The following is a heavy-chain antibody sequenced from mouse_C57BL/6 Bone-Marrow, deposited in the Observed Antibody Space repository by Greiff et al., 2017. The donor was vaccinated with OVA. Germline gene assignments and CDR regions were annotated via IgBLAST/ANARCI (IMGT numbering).Heavy chain of an antibody. J-gene: IGHJ2*01. D-gene: IGHD4-1*01. V-gene: IGHV1-81*01. CDR3: ARGGPRTGTVYYFDY. Sequence: QVQLKESGAELARPGASVKLSCKASGYTFTSYGISWVKQRTGQGLEWIGEIYPRSGNTYYNEKFKGKATLTADKSSSTAYMELRSLTSEDSAVYFCARGGPRTGTVYYFDYWGQGTTLTVSS. CDR2: IYPRSGNT. CDR1: GYTFTSYG.